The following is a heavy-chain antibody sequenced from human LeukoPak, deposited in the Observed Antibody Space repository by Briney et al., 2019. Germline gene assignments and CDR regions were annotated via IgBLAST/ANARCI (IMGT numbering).Heavy chain of an antibody. J-gene: IGHJ4*02. CDR1: GFTFSSYG. Sequence: SGGSLRLSCAASGFTFSSYGMHWVRQAPGKGLEWVAVIWYDGSNKYYADSVKGRFTISRDNSKNTLYLQMNSLRAEDTAVYYCARDDYYYDSSGYYPEYYFDYWGQGTLVTVSS. V-gene: IGHV3-33*01. D-gene: IGHD3-22*01. CDR2: IWYDGSNK. CDR3: ARDDYYYDSSGYYPEYYFDY.